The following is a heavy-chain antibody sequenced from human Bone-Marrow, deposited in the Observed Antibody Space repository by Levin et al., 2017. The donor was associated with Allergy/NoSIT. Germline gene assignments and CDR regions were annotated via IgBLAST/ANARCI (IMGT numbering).Heavy chain of an antibody. Sequence: ASVKVSCKASGYNFNTYGINWVRQAPGQGLEWMGWISVYNGETKYAQKFQGRVSMTTDTSTSTAYMEVGSLRSDDTAVYYCARDRAPYCTSSNCFRGNWFDPWGQGTLVTVSS. CDR2: ISVYNGET. V-gene: IGHV1-18*01. D-gene: IGHD2-2*01. CDR1: GYNFNTYG. CDR3: ARDRAPYCTSSNCFRGNWFDP. J-gene: IGHJ5*02.